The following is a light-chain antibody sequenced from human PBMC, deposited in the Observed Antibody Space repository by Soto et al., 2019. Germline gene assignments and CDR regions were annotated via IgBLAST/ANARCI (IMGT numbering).Light chain of an antibody. CDR1: QSVSSY. Sequence: EIVLTQSPATLSLSPGERATLSCRASQSVSSYLAWYQQKPGQAPRLLISDASNRATGIPARFSGSGSGTDFTLSISSLDPEDCAVYYCKQLSNWQLTFGGGTKVEIK. CDR2: DAS. V-gene: IGKV3-11*01. J-gene: IGKJ4*01. CDR3: KQLSNWQLT.